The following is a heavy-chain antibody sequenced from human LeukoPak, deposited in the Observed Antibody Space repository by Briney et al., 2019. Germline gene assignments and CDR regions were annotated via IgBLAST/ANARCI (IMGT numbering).Heavy chain of an antibody. J-gene: IGHJ6*02. D-gene: IGHD3-22*01. CDR3: ARCYYYDSSGYYYYYYVMDV. CDR2: INPNSGGT. CDR1: GYTFTGYY. V-gene: IGHV1-2*02. Sequence: ASVKVSCKASGYTFTGYYMHWVRQAPGQGLEWMGWINPNSGGTNYAQKFQGRVTMTRDTSISTAYMELSRLRSDDTAVYYCARCYYYDSSGYYYYYYVMDVWGQGTTVTVSS.